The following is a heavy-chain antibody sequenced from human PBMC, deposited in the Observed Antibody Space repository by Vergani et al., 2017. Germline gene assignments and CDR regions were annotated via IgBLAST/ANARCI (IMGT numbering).Heavy chain of an antibody. V-gene: IGHV1-69*08. CDR1: GATFRSNT. CDR3: AGDPRGYGGEPEDYYGGMDV. CDR2: IIPVLGKT. Sequence: QVQLVQSGAEVKKPGSSVKVSCKASGATFRSNTISWVRQVPGQGLEWMGRIIPVLGKTKYAQDFQGRLTITADTSTSTDYMELTSLRSQDTAVYYCAGDPRGYGGEPEDYYGGMDVWGQGTTVTVSS. J-gene: IGHJ6*02. D-gene: IGHD2-21*01.